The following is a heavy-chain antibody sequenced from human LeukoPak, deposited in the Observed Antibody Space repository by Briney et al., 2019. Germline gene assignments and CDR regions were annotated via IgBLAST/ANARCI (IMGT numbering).Heavy chain of an antibody. J-gene: IGHJ4*02. CDR2: FRGGGTST. CDR1: GFTFSISA. D-gene: IGHD4-11*01. V-gene: IGHV3-23*01. Sequence: GGSLRLSCAASGFTFSISAMSWARQAPGGGLEWVLAFRGGGTSTYYSDSMKSRFTISRDNSQHMFYLQMNTPRAEYTAGYYCTKGPQSIDYWGQGTLVTVSS. CDR3: TKGPQSIDY.